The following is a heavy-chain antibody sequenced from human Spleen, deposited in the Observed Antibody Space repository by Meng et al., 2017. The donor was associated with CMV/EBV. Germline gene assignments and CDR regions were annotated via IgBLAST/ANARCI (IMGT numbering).Heavy chain of an antibody. CDR3: AKYTPDYGDPGQYYYYGMDV. CDR1: CA. D-gene: IGHD4-17*01. Sequence: CAMDWVRTAPGKGLVWVSSIGASGITTYYADSVKGRFTVSRDNSKNTLYLQMNSLRAEDTAVYYCAKYTPDYGDPGQYYYYGMDVWGQGTTVTVSS. J-gene: IGHJ6*02. V-gene: IGHV3-23*01. CDR2: IGASGITT.